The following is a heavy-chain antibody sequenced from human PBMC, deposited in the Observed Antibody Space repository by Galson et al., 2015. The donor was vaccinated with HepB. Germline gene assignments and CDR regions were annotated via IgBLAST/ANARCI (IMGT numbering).Heavy chain of an antibody. CDR2: IYYSGST. V-gene: IGHV4-59*08. CDR3: ARQEAGYSSGWETNWFDP. J-gene: IGHJ5*02. CDR1: GGSISNYY. D-gene: IGHD6-19*01. Sequence: LSLTCTVSGGSISNYYWSWIRQPPGKGLEWIGYIYYSGSTNYNPSLKSRVTISVDTSKNQFSLRLSSVTAADTAVYYCARQEAGYSSGWETNWFDPWGQGTLVTVSS.